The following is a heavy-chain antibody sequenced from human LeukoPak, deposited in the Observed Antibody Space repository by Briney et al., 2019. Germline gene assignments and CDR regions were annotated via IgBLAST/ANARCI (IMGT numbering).Heavy chain of an antibody. Sequence: ASVKVSCKASGYTFTGYYMHWVRQAPGQGLEWMGWINPNSGGTNYAQKFQGRVTMTRDTSISTAYMELSRLRSDDTAVYYCARALTGDFWSGYPYYYYYYYMDVWGKGTTVTVSS. J-gene: IGHJ6*03. D-gene: IGHD3-3*01. CDR2: INPNSGGT. CDR3: ARALTGDFWSGYPYYYYYYYMDV. V-gene: IGHV1-2*02. CDR1: GYTFTGYY.